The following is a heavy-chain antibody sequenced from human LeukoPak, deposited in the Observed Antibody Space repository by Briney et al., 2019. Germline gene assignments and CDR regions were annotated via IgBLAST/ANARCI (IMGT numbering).Heavy chain of an antibody. D-gene: IGHD2-15*01. V-gene: IGHV3-30*18. CDR3: AKEGGLNFPFDY. CDR2: ISYDESNK. J-gene: IGHJ4*02. CDR1: GFTFSSYG. Sequence: PGRSLRLSCAASGFTFSSYGMHWVRQAPGKGLEWVAVISYDESNKNYADPVKGRFTISRDNSNNTLYLQVNSLRLEDTAVYYCAKEGGLNFPFDYWGQGTLVIVSS.